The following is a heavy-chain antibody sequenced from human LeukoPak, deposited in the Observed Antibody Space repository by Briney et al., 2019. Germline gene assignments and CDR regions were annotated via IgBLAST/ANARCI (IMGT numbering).Heavy chain of an antibody. Sequence: HPGGSLRLSCEASGFTFSSYWMHWVRQAPGKGLVWVSRIKSDGSNYYADSVKGRFTISRDNSKNTLYLQMNSLRAGDTAVYYCAKSPWTTVANHGEYYWGQGTLVTVSS. V-gene: IGHV3-74*01. CDR3: AKSPWTTVANHGEYY. CDR2: IKSDGSN. J-gene: IGHJ4*02. D-gene: IGHD4-23*01. CDR1: GFTFSSYW.